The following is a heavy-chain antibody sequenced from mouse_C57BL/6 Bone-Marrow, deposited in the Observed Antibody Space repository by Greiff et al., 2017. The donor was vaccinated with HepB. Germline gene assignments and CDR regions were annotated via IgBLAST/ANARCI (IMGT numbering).Heavy chain of an antibody. Sequence: QVQLQQPGAELVRPGTSVKLSCKASGYTFTSYWMHWVKQRPGQGLEWIGVIDPSDSYTNYNQKFKGKATLTVDTSSSTAYMQLSSLTSEDSAVYYCARGLLSWYFDVWGTGTTVTVSS. CDR1: GYTFTSYW. V-gene: IGHV1-59*01. D-gene: IGHD2-10*01. CDR2: IDPSDSYT. J-gene: IGHJ1*03. CDR3: ARGLLSWYFDV.